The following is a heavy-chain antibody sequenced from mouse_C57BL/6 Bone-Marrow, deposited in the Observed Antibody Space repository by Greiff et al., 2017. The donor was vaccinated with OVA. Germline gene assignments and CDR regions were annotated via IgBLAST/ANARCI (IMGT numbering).Heavy chain of an antibody. CDR2: INPNNGGT. CDR1: GYTFTDYN. D-gene: IGHD2-4*01. Sequence: EVQLQQSGPELVKPGASVKIPCKASGYTFTDYNMDWVKQSHGKSLEWIGDINPNNGGTIYNQKFKGKATLTVDKSSSTAYMELRSLTSGGTAVYYCAGLGYDCVGGACDLDVWGKGTTVTVSS. V-gene: IGHV1-18*01. J-gene: IGHJ1*03. CDR3: AGLGYDCVGGACDLDV.